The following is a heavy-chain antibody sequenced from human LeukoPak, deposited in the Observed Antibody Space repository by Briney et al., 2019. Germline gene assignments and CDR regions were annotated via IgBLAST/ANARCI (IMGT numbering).Heavy chain of an antibody. J-gene: IGHJ3*02. Sequence: GGSLRLSCAASGFTFSNYWMHWVRQAPGKGLEWVSYISSSGSTIYYADSVKGRFTISRDNAKNSLYLQMNSLRAEDTAVYYCAGVGIVVAGGAFDIWGQGTMVTVSS. D-gene: IGHD3-22*01. CDR3: AGVGIVVAGGAFDI. CDR2: ISSSGSTI. V-gene: IGHV3-11*04. CDR1: GFTFSNYW.